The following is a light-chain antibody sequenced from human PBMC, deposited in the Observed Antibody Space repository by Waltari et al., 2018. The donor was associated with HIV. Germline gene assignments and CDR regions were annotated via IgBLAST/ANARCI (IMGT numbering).Light chain of an antibody. CDR1: SSDVGNSNY. CDR3: CSYAGSSRNV. Sequence: QSALTQPASVSGSPGQSITISCTGTSSDVGNSNYISWYQQCPGKAPTLMIYDVTKRPSGVSNRFSGAKSGNTASLIISGLQAEDEADYYCCSYAGSSRNVFGTGTKVTVL. J-gene: IGLJ1*01. V-gene: IGLV2-23*02. CDR2: DVT.